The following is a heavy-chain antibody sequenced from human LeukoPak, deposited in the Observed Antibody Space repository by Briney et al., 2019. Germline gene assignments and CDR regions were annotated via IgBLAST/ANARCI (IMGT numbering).Heavy chain of an antibody. CDR2: ISSDGNNR. J-gene: IGHJ4*02. D-gene: IGHD3-3*01. CDR1: GFTFSSSV. CDR3: AKVRVYYDFWSGLDY. V-gene: IGHV3-30*18. Sequence: GGSLRLSCAASGFTFSSSVMHGVRQAPGKGLEWVAGISSDGNNRYYVDSVKGRFTISRDNSKNTLYLQMNSLRAEDTAVYYCAKVRVYYDFWSGLDYWGQGTLVTVSS.